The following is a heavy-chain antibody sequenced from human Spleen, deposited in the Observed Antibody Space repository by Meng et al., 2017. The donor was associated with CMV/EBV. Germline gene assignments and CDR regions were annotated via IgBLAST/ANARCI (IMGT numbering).Heavy chain of an antibody. D-gene: IGHD6-13*01. CDR3: ATRQAALTAACTGYYHYYTMDV. J-gene: IGHJ6*02. Sequence: ASVKVSCKVSGDTLTELSLHWVRQAPGKGLEWMGGFDPEDGETIYAQKFQGRVTTTEDTSTETAYMELRSLGSEDTAVYYCATRQAALTAACTGYYHYYTMDVWGQGTTVTVSS. CDR2: FDPEDGET. CDR1: GDTLTELS. V-gene: IGHV1-24*01.